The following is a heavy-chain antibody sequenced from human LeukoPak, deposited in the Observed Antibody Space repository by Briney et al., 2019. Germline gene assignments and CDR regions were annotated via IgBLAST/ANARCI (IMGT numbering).Heavy chain of an antibody. CDR3: ARDEGTPYYYGSSRSGNAFDI. D-gene: IGHD3-22*01. CDR1: GFTFSSYA. CDR2: ISYDGSNK. J-gene: IGHJ3*02. Sequence: GGALRLSCAASGFTFSSYAMHWVRQAPGKGLEWVAVISYDGSNKYYADSVKGRFTISRDNSKNTLYLQMNSLRAEDTAVYYCARDEGTPYYYGSSRSGNAFDIWGQGTMVTVSS. V-gene: IGHV3-30*04.